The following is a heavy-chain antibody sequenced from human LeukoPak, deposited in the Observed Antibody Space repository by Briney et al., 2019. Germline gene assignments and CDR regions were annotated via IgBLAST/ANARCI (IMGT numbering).Heavy chain of an antibody. Sequence: KPSETLSLTCSVSGGSISSYYWSWIRQPPGKGLEWIGYIYYSGSTNYNPSLKSRVTISVDTSKNQFSLKLSSVTAADTAVYYCASNPCSGGSCYWYFDLWGRGTLVTVSS. CDR2: IYYSGST. V-gene: IGHV4-59*01. CDR3: ASNPCSGGSCYWYFDL. D-gene: IGHD2-15*01. CDR1: GGSISSYY. J-gene: IGHJ2*01.